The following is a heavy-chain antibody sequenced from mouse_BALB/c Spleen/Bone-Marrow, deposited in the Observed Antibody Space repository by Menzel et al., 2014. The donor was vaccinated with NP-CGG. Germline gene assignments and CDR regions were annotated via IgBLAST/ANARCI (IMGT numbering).Heavy chain of an antibody. V-gene: IGHV4-1*02. CDR2: INPDSSTI. CDR3: ARLGYYGGFAY. J-gene: IGHJ3*01. Sequence: EVQRVESGGGLVQPGRSLEISCAASGFDFSGFWMGWVRLAPGKGLEWIGEINPDSSTINYTPSLKDRFIISRDNAKNTLYLQMSKVRSEDTALYYCARLGYYGGFAYWGQGTLVTVSA. CDR1: GFDFSGFW. D-gene: IGHD1-1*01.